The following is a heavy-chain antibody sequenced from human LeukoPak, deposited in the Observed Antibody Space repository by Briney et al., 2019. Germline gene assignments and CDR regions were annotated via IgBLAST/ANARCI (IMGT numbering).Heavy chain of an antibody. Sequence: ASVKVSCKASGYTFTSYYMHWVRQAPGQGLEWMGIINPSGGSTSYAQKFQGRVTMTRDTSTSTVYMELSSLRSEDTAVYYCARGRYRYSYGTNNWFDPWGQGTLVTVSS. D-gene: IGHD5-18*01. V-gene: IGHV1-46*01. CDR2: INPSGGST. CDR1: GYTFTSYY. CDR3: ARGRYRYSYGTNNWFDP. J-gene: IGHJ5*02.